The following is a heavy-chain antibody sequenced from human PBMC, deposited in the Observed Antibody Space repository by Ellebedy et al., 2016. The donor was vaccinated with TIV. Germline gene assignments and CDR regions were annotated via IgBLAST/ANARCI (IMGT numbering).Heavy chain of an antibody. J-gene: IGHJ6*02. Sequence: ASVKVSXXASGYTFTSYYMHWVRQAPGQGLEWMGIINPSGGSTSYAQKFQGRVTMTRDTSTSTVYMELSSLRSEDTAVYYCARGGGSWYYGMDVWGQGTTVTVSS. CDR2: INPSGGST. D-gene: IGHD2-15*01. CDR3: ARGGGSWYYGMDV. V-gene: IGHV1-46*01. CDR1: GYTFTSYY.